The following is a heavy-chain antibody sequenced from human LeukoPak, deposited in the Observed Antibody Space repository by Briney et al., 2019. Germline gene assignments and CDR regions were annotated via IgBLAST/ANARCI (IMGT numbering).Heavy chain of an antibody. Sequence: SETLSLTCTVSGDSISNYYWTWIRQPAGKGLEWIGQIYTSGSTKYNPSLESRVTISVDKSNNQISLKLSSVTAADTAVYYCARRTVAGREFDYWGQGTLVTVSS. CDR2: IYTSGST. V-gene: IGHV4-4*07. J-gene: IGHJ4*02. CDR1: GDSISNYY. CDR3: ARRTVAGREFDY. D-gene: IGHD6-19*01.